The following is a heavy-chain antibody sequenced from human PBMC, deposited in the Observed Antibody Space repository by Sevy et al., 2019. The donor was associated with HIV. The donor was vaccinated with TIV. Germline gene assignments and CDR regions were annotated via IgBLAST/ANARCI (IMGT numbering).Heavy chain of an antibody. J-gene: IGHJ4*02. D-gene: IGHD3-22*01. CDR2: INPNSGGT. CDR3: ARDLEYYYDSSGYLFVY. V-gene: IGHV1-2*06. Sequence: ASVKVSCKASGYTFTGYYMHWVRQAPGQGLEWMGRINPNSGGTNYAQKFQGRVTMTRVTYISTAYMELSRLRSDDTAVYYCARDLEYYYDSSGYLFVYWGKGTLVTVPS. CDR1: GYTFTGYY.